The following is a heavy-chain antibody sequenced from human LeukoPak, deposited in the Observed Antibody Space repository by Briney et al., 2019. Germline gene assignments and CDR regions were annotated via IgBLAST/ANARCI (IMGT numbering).Heavy chain of an antibody. Sequence: SETLSLTCTVSGGSISSSSYYWGWIRQPPGKGLEWIGSIYYSGSTYYNPSLKSRVTISVDTSKNQFSLRLSSVTAADTAVYYCARHWGRYFDWGQGTLVTVSS. CDR3: ARHWGRYFD. V-gene: IGHV4-39*01. CDR1: GGSISSSSYY. CDR2: IYYSGST. J-gene: IGHJ4*02. D-gene: IGHD3-9*01.